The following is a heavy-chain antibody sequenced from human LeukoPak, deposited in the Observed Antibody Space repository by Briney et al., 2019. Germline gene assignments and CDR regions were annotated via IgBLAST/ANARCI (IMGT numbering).Heavy chain of an antibody. CDR2: IYHSGST. CDR1: GGSISSGGYS. Sequence: ASQTLSLTRAVSGGSISSGGYSWSWIRQPPGKGLEWIGYIYHSGSTYYNPSLKSRITISVGRSKNQFSLKLSSVTAADTAVYYCARDRGYYYGSGRSYYGMDVWGKGTTVTVSS. V-gene: IGHV4-30-2*01. J-gene: IGHJ6*04. D-gene: IGHD3-10*01. CDR3: ARDRGYYYGSGRSYYGMDV.